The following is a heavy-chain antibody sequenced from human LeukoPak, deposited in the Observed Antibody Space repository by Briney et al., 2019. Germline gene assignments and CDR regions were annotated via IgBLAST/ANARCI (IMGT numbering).Heavy chain of an antibody. J-gene: IGHJ3*02. CDR3: ARAVVVARKRYAFDI. Sequence: SETLSLTCAVSGGSFSGYYWSWIRQPPGKGLEWIGEINHSGSTNYNPSLKSRVTISVDTSKNQFSLKLSSVTAADTAVYYCARAVVVARKRYAFDIWGQGTMVTVSS. CDR2: INHSGST. V-gene: IGHV4-34*01. CDR1: GGSFSGYY. D-gene: IGHD3-22*01.